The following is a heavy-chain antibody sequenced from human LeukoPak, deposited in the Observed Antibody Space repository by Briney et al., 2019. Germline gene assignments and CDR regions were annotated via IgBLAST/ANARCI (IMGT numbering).Heavy chain of an antibody. CDR2: ISGSGGST. V-gene: IGHV3-23*01. D-gene: IGHD6-13*01. CDR1: GFTFSSYA. J-gene: IGHJ4*02. CDR3: AKRAAVRRNFDY. Sequence: GGSLRLSCAASGFTFSSYAMSWVRQAPGKGLEWVSRISGSGGSTHYADSVKGRFTVSRDNSKNTLYLQMNSLRAEDTAVYYCAKRAAVRRNFDYWGQGILVTVSS.